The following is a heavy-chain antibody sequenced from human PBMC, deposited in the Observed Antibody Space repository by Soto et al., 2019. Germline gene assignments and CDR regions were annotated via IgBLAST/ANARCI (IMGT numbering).Heavy chain of an antibody. Sequence: QMQLVQSGGGVVQPGRSLRLSCAASGFTFDTYEMNWVRQAPGKGLEWVAMISFAGTNDYYADSVKGRFTISRDNSNNTLFLHMNSLRVEDTAVYYCARDMNWSDPWGQGSLVTVAS. J-gene: IGHJ5*02. V-gene: IGHV3-30-3*01. CDR3: ARDMNWSDP. CDR1: GFTFDTYE. CDR2: ISFAGTND.